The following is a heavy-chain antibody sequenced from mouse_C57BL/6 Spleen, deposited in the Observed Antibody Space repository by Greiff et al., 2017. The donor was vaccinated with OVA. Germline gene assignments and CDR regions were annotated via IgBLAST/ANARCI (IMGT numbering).Heavy chain of an antibody. CDR3: ARGRDSSLDY. J-gene: IGHJ2*01. CDR2: IWSGGST. Sequence: VHLVESGPGLVQPSQSLSITCTVSGFSLTSYGVHWVRQSPGKGLEWLGVIWSGGSTDYYAAFISRLSISKDNTKSQVFFKLNCLQADDTAIYYYARGRDSSLDYWGQGTTLTVSS. CDR1: GFSLTSYG. V-gene: IGHV2-2*01.